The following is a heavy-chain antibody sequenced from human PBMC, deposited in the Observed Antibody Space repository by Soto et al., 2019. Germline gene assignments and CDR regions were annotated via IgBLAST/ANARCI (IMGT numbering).Heavy chain of an antibody. CDR1: GGFLSSGNYY. J-gene: IGHJ4*02. CDR2: IYYSGNT. D-gene: IGHD6-6*01. Sequence: SDTLSLTCTVSGGFLSSGNYYWSWIRRHPGKGLEWIGYIYYSGNTYYNPSLKSRVTISVDTYKNQFSLKLNSVTDADTAVYFCASYGQLVQSFDYWGQGTLVTVSS. V-gene: IGHV4-31*03. CDR3: ASYGQLVQSFDY.